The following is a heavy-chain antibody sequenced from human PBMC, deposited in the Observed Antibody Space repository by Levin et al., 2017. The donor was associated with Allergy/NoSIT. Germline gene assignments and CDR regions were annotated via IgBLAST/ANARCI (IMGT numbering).Heavy chain of an antibody. V-gene: IGHV3-30*18. CDR3: AKDRYYYGSGSYTVDY. CDR1: GFTFSYYG. CDR2: MSHDGNNK. J-gene: IGHJ4*02. D-gene: IGHD3-10*01. Sequence: HTGGSLRLSCAASGFTFSYYGMHWVRQAPGKGPEWVAVMSHDGNNKYYSDSVKGRFTISRDTYKNTLFLQMNSLRPEDTAMYYCAKDRYYYGSGSYTVDYWGRGTQVTVSS.